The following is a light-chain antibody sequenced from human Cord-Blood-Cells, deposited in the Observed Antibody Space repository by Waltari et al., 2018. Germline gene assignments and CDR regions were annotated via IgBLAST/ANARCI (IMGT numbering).Light chain of an antibody. V-gene: IGKV1-39*01. CDR2: AAS. CDR1: QSISSY. J-gene: IGKJ3*01. CDR3: QQSYSTPFT. Sequence: DIQMTQSPSSPSASVGDRVTITCRASQSISSYLNWYQQKPGKAPKLLIYAASSLQSGVPSRFSGSRSGTDFTLTISRLQPEDFATYYCQQSYSTPFTFGPGTKVDIK.